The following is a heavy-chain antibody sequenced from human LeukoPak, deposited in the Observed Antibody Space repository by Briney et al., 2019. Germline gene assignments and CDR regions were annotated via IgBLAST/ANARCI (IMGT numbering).Heavy chain of an antibody. V-gene: IGHV4-4*07. CDR2: IYTSGST. J-gene: IGHJ4*02. CDR1: GGSISSYY. Sequence: SETLSLTCTVSGGSISSYYWSWIRQPAGKGLEWIGRIYTSGSTNYNPSLKSRVTMSVDTSKNQFSLKLSSVTAADTAVYYCARAAYSSSWFPVLDYWGQGTLVTVSS. D-gene: IGHD6-13*01. CDR3: ARAAYSSSWFPVLDY.